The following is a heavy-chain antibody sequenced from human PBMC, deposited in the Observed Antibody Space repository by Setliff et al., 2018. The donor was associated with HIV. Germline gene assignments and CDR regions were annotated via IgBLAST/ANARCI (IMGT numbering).Heavy chain of an antibody. CDR3: ARHRVDTSMLVVKSPGAFDL. J-gene: IGHJ3*01. Sequence: GESLKISCRGFGYSFGDYWIGWVRQKPGKGLEWMGIIFPADSDTRVRPSFQGQVSISADRSTYAAFLQWTSLKASDTGMYFCARHRVDTSMLVVKSPGAFDLWGQGTLVTVS. V-gene: IGHV5-51*01. D-gene: IGHD3-22*01. CDR1: GYSFGDYW. CDR2: IFPADSDT.